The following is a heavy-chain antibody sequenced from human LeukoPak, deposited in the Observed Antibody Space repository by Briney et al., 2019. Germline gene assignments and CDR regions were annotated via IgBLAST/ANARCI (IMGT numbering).Heavy chain of an antibody. Sequence: SETLSLTCTVSGVSTTNGIYYWACIRQSPGKGLEWIGSVYNVGSTYYNLSLRSRVTMSIDTSKNQFSLRLNSVTAADTAVYYCARHAEYNSGWHFYPDHWGQGILVTVSS. J-gene: IGHJ4*02. CDR2: VYNVGST. V-gene: IGHV4-39*01. D-gene: IGHD6-19*01. CDR1: GVSTTNGIYY. CDR3: ARHAEYNSGWHFYPDH.